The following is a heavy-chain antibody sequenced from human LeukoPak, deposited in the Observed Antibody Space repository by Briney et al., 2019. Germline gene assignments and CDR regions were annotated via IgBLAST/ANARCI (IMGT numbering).Heavy chain of an antibody. V-gene: IGHV1-46*01. D-gene: IGHD5-24*01. Sequence: ASLKVSCKAFGYTFTSNYMHWVRHAPGQRPEWMGVISTSGGSTTYAQKFQGRVTLTRDMSTSTDYLELSSLRSEDTAVYYCARDNSVRDEAWWFNTWGQGTLVTVSS. CDR2: ISTSGGST. CDR3: ARDNSVRDEAWWFNT. J-gene: IGHJ5*02. CDR1: GYTFTSNY.